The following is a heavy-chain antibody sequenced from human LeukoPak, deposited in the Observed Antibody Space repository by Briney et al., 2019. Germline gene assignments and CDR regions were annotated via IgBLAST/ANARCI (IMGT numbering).Heavy chain of an antibody. CDR2: IKSKTDGGTT. V-gene: IGHV3-15*01. J-gene: IGHJ4*02. D-gene: IGHD3-22*01. CDR1: GFTFSNAW. Sequence: GGSLRLSCAASGFTFSNAWMSWVRQAPGKGLEWVGRIKSKTDGGTTDYAAPVKGRFTISRDDSKNTLYLQMNSLKTEDTAVYYCTTDFVYRDYCDSSGEPQFDYWGQGTLVTVSS. CDR3: TTDFVYRDYCDSSGEPQFDY.